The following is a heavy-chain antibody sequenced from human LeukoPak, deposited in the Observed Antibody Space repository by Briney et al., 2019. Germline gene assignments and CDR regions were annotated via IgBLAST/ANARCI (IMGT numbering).Heavy chain of an antibody. J-gene: IGHJ4*02. V-gene: IGHV3-72*01. Sequence: PGGSLRLSCAASGFTFSDHYMDWVRQAPGKGLEWVGRTRNKANSYTTEYAASVKGRFTISRDDSKSSLYLQMNSLKTEDTAVYYCARATSGSYYYYFDYWGQGTLVTVSS. CDR2: TRNKANSYTT. CDR1: GFTFSDHY. CDR3: ARATSGSYYYYFDY. D-gene: IGHD1-26*01.